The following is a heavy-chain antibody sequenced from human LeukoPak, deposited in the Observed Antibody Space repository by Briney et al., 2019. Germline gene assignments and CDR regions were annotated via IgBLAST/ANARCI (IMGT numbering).Heavy chain of an antibody. D-gene: IGHD3-22*01. CDR1: GFTFSSYS. Sequence: GGSLRLSCAASGFTFSSYSMNWVRQAPGKGLEWVSSISSSSSYIYYADSVKGRFTISRDNAKNSLYLQMNSLRAEDTALYYCARDRGTMIKDAFDIWGQGTMVTVSS. V-gene: IGHV3-21*04. CDR3: ARDRGTMIKDAFDI. CDR2: ISSSSSYI. J-gene: IGHJ3*02.